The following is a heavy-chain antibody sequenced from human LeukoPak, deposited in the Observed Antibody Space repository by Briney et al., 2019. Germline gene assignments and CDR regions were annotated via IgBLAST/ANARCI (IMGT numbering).Heavy chain of an antibody. V-gene: IGHV4-39*01. CDR2: IYYSGST. CDR3: ARHRVVRGVIIKNWGTCNWFDP. CDR1: GGSISSSSYY. D-gene: IGHD3-10*01. Sequence: PSETLSLTCTVSGGSISSSSYYWGWIRQPPGKGLEWIGSIYYSGSTYYNPSLKSRVTISVDTSKNQFSLKLSSVTAADTAVYYCARHRVVRGVIIKNWGTCNWFDPWGQGTLVTVSS. J-gene: IGHJ5*02.